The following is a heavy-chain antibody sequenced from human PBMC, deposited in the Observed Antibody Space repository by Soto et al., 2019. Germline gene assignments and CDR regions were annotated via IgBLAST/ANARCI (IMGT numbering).Heavy chain of an antibody. CDR2: ISYDGSNK. J-gene: IGHJ4*02. CDR1: GFTFSRHT. D-gene: IGHD3-16*02. CDR3: ARDRLRLGELSLLGYFDY. V-gene: IGHV3-30*04. Sequence: QVRLEESGGGVVQPGRSLRLSCAASGFTFSRHTMHWVRQARGKGLEWVASISYDGSNKCYADSVKGRFTISRDNSKNTLSVQMDSLRAEDTAVYYCARDRLRLGELSLLGYFDYWGQGTLVTVSS.